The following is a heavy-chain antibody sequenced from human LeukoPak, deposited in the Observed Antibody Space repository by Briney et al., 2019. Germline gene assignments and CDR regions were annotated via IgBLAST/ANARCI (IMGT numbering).Heavy chain of an antibody. CDR3: ARAIQFQLLKGYFDY. CDR2: IYVAGSA. J-gene: IGHJ4*02. V-gene: IGHV3-53*01. D-gene: IGHD2-2*01. Sequence: GGSLRLSCAASGFTVSSNYMSWVRQAPGQGLEWVSTIYVAGSAYYADFLKGRFTISRDNSKNTVYLQMNSLRAEDTAVYYCARAIQFQLLKGYFDYWGQGALVTVSS. CDR1: GFTVSSNY.